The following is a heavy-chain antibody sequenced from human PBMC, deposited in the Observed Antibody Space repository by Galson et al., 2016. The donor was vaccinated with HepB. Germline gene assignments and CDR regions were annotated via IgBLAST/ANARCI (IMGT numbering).Heavy chain of an antibody. D-gene: IGHD6-13*01. V-gene: IGHV3-48*03. CDR1: GFTFSIYE. CDR3: ARDSAAAGTEWFDP. J-gene: IGHJ5*02. CDR2: INGGGTTV. Sequence: CAASGFTFSIYEMDWVRQAPGKGLEWVSYINGGGTTVYYADSVKGRFTISRDNTKNSLFLQMNSLRAEDTAVYYCARDSAAAGTEWFDPWGQGTLVTVSS.